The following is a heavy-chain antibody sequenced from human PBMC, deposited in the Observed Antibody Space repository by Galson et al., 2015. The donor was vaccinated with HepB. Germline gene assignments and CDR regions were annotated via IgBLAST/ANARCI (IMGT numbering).Heavy chain of an antibody. V-gene: IGHV3-53*01. CDR1: GFTVSGNY. CDR2: IYGGGRT. Sequence: SLRLSCAASGFTVSGNYLTWVRQAPGTGLEWVSLIYGGGRTYYADSVKGRFTISRDNSKSTLYLQMNSLRVEDTAVYYCARGYSSSSGTDYWGQGTLVTVSS. J-gene: IGHJ4*02. D-gene: IGHD6-6*01. CDR3: ARGYSSSSGTDY.